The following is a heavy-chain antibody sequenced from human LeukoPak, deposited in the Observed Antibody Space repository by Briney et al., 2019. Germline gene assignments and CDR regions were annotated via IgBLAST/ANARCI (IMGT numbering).Heavy chain of an antibody. CDR3: ARRGGNDSFDI. CDR1: GFTFSSYS. Sequence: GGSLRLSCAASGFTFSSYSMNWVRQAPGKGLAWVSSISSSSSYIYYADSVKGRFTISRDNAKNSLYLQMNSLRAEDTAAYYCARRGGNDSFDIGGQRRMVTVSS. V-gene: IGHV3-21*01. J-gene: IGHJ3*02. D-gene: IGHD3-16*01. CDR2: ISSSSSYI.